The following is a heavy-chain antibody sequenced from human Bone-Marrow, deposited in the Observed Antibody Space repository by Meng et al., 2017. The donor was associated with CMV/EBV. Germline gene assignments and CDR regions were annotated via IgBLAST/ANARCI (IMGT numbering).Heavy chain of an antibody. CDR1: GFTFSFFA. CDR2: TSSGGISS. Sequence: LSCAASGFTFSFFAMSWVRQAPGKGLEWVSSTSSGGISSYYADSVKGRFTISRDNSRNTLYLQINSLRADDTAVYYCARDRGTKFLDYWGQGTLVTVSS. V-gene: IGHV3-23*01. CDR3: ARDRGTKFLDY. D-gene: IGHD3-9*01. J-gene: IGHJ4*02.